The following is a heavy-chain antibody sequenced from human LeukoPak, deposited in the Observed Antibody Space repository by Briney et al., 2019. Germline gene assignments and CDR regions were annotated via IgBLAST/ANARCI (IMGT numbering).Heavy chain of an antibody. D-gene: IGHD4-11*01. CDR2: INHSGST. V-gene: IGHV4-34*01. CDR3: ARLRAVIFSYYYMDV. Sequence: PSETLSLTCAVYGGSFSGYYWSWIRQPPGKGLEWIGEINHSGSTNYNPSLKSRVTISVDTSKNQFFLKLSSVTAADTAVYYCARLRAVIFSYYYMDVWGKGTTVTVSS. J-gene: IGHJ6*03. CDR1: GGSFSGYY.